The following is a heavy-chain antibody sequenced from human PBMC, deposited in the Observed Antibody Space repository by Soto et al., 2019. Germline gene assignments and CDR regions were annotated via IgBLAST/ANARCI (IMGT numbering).Heavy chain of an antibody. V-gene: IGHV1-69*01. CDR1: GGTFSSYA. Sequence: QVPLVQSGAEVKKPGSSVTVSCKASGGTFSSYAIHWVRQAPGQGLEWMGGSIPMYGPAKYEQRFQGRVTIPADESTTTVYMELTSLTSQATAVYYCASVTSMVRGVIENWLDPWGHGTLVTVSS. J-gene: IGHJ5*02. D-gene: IGHD3-10*01. CDR2: SIPMYGPA. CDR3: ASVTSMVRGVIENWLDP.